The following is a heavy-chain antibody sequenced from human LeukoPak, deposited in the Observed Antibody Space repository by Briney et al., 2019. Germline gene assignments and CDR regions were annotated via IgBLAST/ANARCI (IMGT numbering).Heavy chain of an antibody. V-gene: IGHV3-30-3*01. CDR1: GFTFSSYA. D-gene: IGHD4-17*01. CDR2: ISYDGSNK. J-gene: IGHJ4*02. Sequence: PGGSLRLSCAASGFTFSSYAMHWVRQAPGKGLEWVAVISYDGSNKYYADSVKGRFTISRDNSKNTLYLQMNSLRAGDTAVYYCLRYGDYYFDYWGQGTLVTVSS. CDR3: LRYGDYYFDY.